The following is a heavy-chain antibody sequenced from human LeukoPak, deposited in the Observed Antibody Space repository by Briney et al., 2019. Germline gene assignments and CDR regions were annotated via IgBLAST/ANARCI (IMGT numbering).Heavy chain of an antibody. V-gene: IGHV4-61*02. CDR1: GGSISSGSYY. D-gene: IGHD2-2*01. CDR3: ASSQRRYCSSTSCSRWFDP. CDR2: IYTSGST. J-gene: IGHJ5*02. Sequence: SQTLSLTCTVSGGSISSGSYYWSWIRQPAGKGLEWIGRIYTSGSTNYNPSLKSRVTISVDTSKNQFSLKLSSVTAADTAVYYCASSQRRYCSSTSCSRWFDPWGQGTLVTVSS.